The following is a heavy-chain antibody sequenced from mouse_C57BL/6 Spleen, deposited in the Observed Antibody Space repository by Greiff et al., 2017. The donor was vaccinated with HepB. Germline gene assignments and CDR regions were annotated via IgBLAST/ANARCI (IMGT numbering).Heavy chain of an antibody. CDR1: GYTFTSYW. Sequence: QVQLQQPGAELVKPGASVKMSCKASGYTFTSYWITWVKQRPGQGLEWIGDIYPGSGSTNYNEKFKSKATLTVDKPSSTAYMQLSSLTSEDSAVYYCARGDYYGSMDAMDYWGQGTSVTVSS. J-gene: IGHJ4*01. D-gene: IGHD1-1*01. CDR2: IYPGSGST. V-gene: IGHV1-55*01. CDR3: ARGDYYGSMDAMDY.